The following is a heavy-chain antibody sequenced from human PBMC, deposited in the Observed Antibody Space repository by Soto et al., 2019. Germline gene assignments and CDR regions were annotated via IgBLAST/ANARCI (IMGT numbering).Heavy chain of an antibody. J-gene: IGHJ6*02. D-gene: IGHD2-21*01. CDR3: ARHRLAGLYYYGMDV. CDR2: IYPGDSDT. Sequence: PGESLKISCKGSGYSFTSYWIGWVRQMPGKGLEWMGIIYPGDSDTRYSPSFQGQVTISADKSISTAYLQWSSLKASDTAMYYCARHRLAGLYYYGMDVWGQGTTVTVSS. CDR1: GYSFTSYW. V-gene: IGHV5-51*01.